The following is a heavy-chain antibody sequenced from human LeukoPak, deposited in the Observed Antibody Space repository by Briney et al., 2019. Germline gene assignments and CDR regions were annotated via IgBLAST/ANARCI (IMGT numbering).Heavy chain of an antibody. D-gene: IGHD2-15*01. Sequence: ASVKVSCKASGYTFTGYYMHWVRQAPGQGLEWMGWINPNSGGTNYAQKLQGRVTMTRDMSISTAYMELSRLRSDDTAVYYCARVVGAYRADFDYWGQGTLVTVSS. CDR2: INPNSGGT. CDR3: ARVVGAYRADFDY. J-gene: IGHJ4*02. CDR1: GYTFTGYY. V-gene: IGHV1-2*02.